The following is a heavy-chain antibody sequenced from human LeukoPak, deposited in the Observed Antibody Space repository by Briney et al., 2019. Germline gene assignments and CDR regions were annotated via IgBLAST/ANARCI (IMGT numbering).Heavy chain of an antibody. CDR1: GFRFSSYA. CDR2: ISHHGSEK. D-gene: IGHD3-10*01. V-gene: IGHV3-30-3*01. Sequence: GGSLRLSCAASGFRFSSYAMHWVRQTPGKGLDWVAVISHHGSEKFYAGSVKGRFTISRDNSKNTLYLQMNSLRAEDTAVYYCAKDMGFGELLYWFDPWGQGTLVTVSS. CDR3: AKDMGFGELLYWFDP. J-gene: IGHJ5*02.